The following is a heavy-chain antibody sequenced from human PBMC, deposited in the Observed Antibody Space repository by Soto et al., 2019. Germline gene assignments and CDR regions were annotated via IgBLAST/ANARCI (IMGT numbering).Heavy chain of an antibody. CDR2: VYPCDSDT. CDR1: GYTFRAYG. Sequence: GGSLKISWEGSGYTFRAYGIALVRQRPGKGLEWGGGVYPCDSDTRYSPSFQGPVTISADKPTSTVYLQSNTLKTSDTAIYYCARTRRRGGSDAFDIWGQGTLVTVSS. J-gene: IGHJ3*02. CDR3: ARTRRRGGSDAFDI. V-gene: IGHV5-51*04.